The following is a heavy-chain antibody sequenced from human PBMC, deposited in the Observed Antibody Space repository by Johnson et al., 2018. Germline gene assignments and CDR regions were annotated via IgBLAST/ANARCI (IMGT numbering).Heavy chain of an antibody. CDR3: TTGGGRVGGFFQH. CDR2: IKSKTDGGTP. CDR1: GFTFSDAW. D-gene: IGHD3-10*01. Sequence: VQLVESGGGLVKPGGSLRLSCAASGFTFSDAWMSWVRQAPGKGLEWVGRIKSKTDGGTPDYAAPVKGRFTISRDDSKNTLYLQMNSLNTEDAAVYYCTTGGGRVGGFFQHWGQGTLVTVSS. J-gene: IGHJ1*01. V-gene: IGHV3-15*01.